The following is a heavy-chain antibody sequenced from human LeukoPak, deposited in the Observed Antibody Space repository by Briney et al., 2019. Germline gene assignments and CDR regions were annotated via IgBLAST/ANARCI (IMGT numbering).Heavy chain of an antibody. V-gene: IGHV3-48*01. CDR1: GFTFSSYS. D-gene: IGHD3-22*01. J-gene: IGHJ4*02. Sequence: GGSLRLPCAASGFTFSSYSMNWVRQAPGKGLEWVSYISSSSGTIYYADSVKGRFTISRDNAKNSLYLQMNSLRAEDTAVYYCARDASSGEFDYWGQGTLVTVSS. CDR3: ARDASSGEFDY. CDR2: ISSSSGTI.